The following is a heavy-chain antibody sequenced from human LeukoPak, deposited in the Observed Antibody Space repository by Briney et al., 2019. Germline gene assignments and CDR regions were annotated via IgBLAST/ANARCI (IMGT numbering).Heavy chain of an antibody. V-gene: IGHV4-39*07. Sequence: SETLSLTCTVSGGSISSSSYYWGWIRQPPGKGLQWIGRIYYGGSTYYNPSLKSRVTISVDTSKNQFSPKLSSVTAADTAVYYCARVVVPLNWFDPWGQGTLVTVSS. CDR1: GGSISSSSYY. D-gene: IGHD3-22*01. J-gene: IGHJ5*02. CDR3: ARVVVPLNWFDP. CDR2: IYYGGST.